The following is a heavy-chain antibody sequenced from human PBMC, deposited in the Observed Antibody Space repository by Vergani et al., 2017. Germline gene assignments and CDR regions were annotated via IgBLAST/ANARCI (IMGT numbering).Heavy chain of an antibody. D-gene: IGHD6-13*01. J-gene: IGHJ3*02. V-gene: IGHV1-69*01. Sequence: QVQLVQSGADMKKPGSSVKVSCKASGGTFSSYGINWVRQAPGQGLEWMGGIIPSFGTANDAQKFQGRVTITADESTRTAYMEVSSRRSEDTAVYYCARDEIAAAGTAGAFDIWGQGTMVTVSS. CDR1: GGTFSSYG. CDR2: IIPSFGTA. CDR3: ARDEIAAAGTAGAFDI.